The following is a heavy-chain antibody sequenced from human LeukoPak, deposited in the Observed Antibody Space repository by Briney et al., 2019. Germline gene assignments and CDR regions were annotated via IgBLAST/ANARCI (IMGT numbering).Heavy chain of an antibody. D-gene: IGHD3-3*01. V-gene: IGHV4-38-2*01. CDR2: IYHSGST. CDR3: ARRDSGEWFHDAFDI. CDR1: GYSFSSGYN. J-gene: IGHJ3*02. Sequence: PSETLSLTCAVSGYSFSSGYNWGWIRQPPGKGLEWIGSIYHSGSTYYNPSLKSRITISVDTSKNQFSLKLSSVTAADTAVYYCARRDSGEWFHDAFDIWGQGTMVTVSS.